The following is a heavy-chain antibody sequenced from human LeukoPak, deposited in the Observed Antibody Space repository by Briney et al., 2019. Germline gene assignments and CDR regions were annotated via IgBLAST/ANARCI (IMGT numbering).Heavy chain of an antibody. CDR2: INEDGTIQ. V-gene: IGHV3-7*01. CDR3: ASRESSMSRSH. CDR1: GFSISDYW. J-gene: IGHJ4*01. Sequence: GGSLRLSCAASGFSISDYWMNWVRLVPGKGLEWVANINEDGTIQDYVASVRGRFTISRNNAKNSLYPQMNSLGAEDTAVYYCASRESSMSRSHWGHGTLVTVSS. D-gene: IGHD2/OR15-2a*01.